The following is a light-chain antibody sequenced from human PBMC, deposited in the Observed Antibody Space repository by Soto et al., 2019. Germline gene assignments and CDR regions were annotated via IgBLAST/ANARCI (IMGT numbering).Light chain of an antibody. CDR1: SSDVGGYNY. V-gene: IGLV2-14*01. CDR3: TSYTSRSTLV. J-gene: IGLJ2*01. Sequence: QSALTQPASVSGSPGQSITISCTGTSSDVGGYNYVSWYQQHPGKAPKVMIYEVSNRPSGVSNRFSGSKSGNTASLTISGPRGEDGADNYGTSYTSRSTLVFGGGPKLTVL. CDR2: EVS.